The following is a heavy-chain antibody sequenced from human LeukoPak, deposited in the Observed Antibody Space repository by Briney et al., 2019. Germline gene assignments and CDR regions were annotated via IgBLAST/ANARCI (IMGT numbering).Heavy chain of an antibody. V-gene: IGHV4-34*01. CDR2: INHSGST. J-gene: IGHJ4*02. CDR1: GGSFSGYY. CDR3: ARVVSDSSAPEASGFDY. D-gene: IGHD3-22*01. Sequence: KPSETLSLTCAVYGGSFSGYYWSWIRQPPGKGLEWIGEINHSGSTNYNPSLKSRVTISVDTSKNQFSLKLSSVTAADTAVYYCARVVSDSSAPEASGFDYWGQGTLVTVSS.